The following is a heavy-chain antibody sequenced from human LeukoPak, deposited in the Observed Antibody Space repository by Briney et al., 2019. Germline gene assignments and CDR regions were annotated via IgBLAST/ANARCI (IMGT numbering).Heavy chain of an antibody. D-gene: IGHD4-17*01. CDR1: GFTFSSYG. V-gene: IGHV3-30*02. CDR3: AKDRARRDYVEAALFDY. J-gene: IGHJ4*02. Sequence: GGSLRLSCAASGFTFSSYGMHWVRQAPGKGLEGVAFIRYDGSNKYYADSVKGRFTISRDNSKNTLYLQMNSLRAEDTAVYYCAKDRARRDYVEAALFDYWGQGTLVTVSS. CDR2: IRYDGSNK.